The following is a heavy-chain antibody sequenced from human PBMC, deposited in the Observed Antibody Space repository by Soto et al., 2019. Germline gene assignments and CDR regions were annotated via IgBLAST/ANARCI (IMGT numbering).Heavy chain of an antibody. CDR1: GFTFSSYA. V-gene: IGHV3-23*01. CDR3: AKERSYYYAMDV. Sequence: GGSLRLSCAASGFTFSSYAMSWVRQAPGKGLEWVSALNKGGDSAYADSVKGRFTITRDSFKNTVYLQMNSLRVEDTAVYYCAKERSYYYAMDVWGQGTTVTVSS. J-gene: IGHJ6*02. CDR2: LNKGGDSA.